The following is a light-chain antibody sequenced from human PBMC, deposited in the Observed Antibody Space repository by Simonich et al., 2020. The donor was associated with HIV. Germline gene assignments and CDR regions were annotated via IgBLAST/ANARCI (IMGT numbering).Light chain of an antibody. CDR2: GAS. CDR1: QSVSSN. J-gene: IGKJ4*01. Sequence: EIVMTQSPATLSVSPGERATLSCRPSQSVSSNLAWYQQKPGQAPRLLISGASTRATCIPARFSGSWSGSEFTLPISSLQSEDFAVYYCQQYNNWPPLTFGGGTKVEMK. CDR3: QQYNNWPPLT. V-gene: IGKV3-15*01.